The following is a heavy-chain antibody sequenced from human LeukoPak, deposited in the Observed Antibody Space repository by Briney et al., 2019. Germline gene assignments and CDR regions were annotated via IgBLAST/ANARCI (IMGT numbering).Heavy chain of an antibody. CDR1: GYTFTSYG. V-gene: IGHV1-8*02. CDR3: TREHDKPMMHWYFSL. CDR2: MNPSSGDT. J-gene: IGHJ2*01. D-gene: IGHD1/OR15-1a*01. Sequence: ASVKVSCKASGYTFTSYGISWVRQATGQGPEWMGWMNPSSGDTGIAQKFQGRLTLTRDTSLSTAYMELSHLTSEDTAIYFCTREHDKPMMHWYFSLWGRGSLVTVSS.